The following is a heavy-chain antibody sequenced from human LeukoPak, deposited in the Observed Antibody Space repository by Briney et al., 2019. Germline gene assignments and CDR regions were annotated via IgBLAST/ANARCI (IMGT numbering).Heavy chain of an antibody. CDR2: ISYDGSNK. V-gene: IGHV3-30-3*01. J-gene: IGHJ4*02. Sequence: PGGSLRLSCAASGFTFSSYAMHWVRQAPGKGLEWVAVISYDGSNKYYADSVKGRFTISRDNSKNTLYLQMNSLRAEDTAVYYCARDLGYYDFWSGFDYWGQGTLVTVSS. D-gene: IGHD3-3*01. CDR1: GFTFSSYA. CDR3: ARDLGYYDFWSGFDY.